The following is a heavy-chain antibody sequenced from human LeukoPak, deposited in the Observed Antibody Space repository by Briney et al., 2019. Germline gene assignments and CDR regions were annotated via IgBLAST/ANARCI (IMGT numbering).Heavy chain of an antibody. D-gene: IGHD4-11*01. CDR3: ARAGKQYYFDY. CDR2: IYHSGNT. J-gene: IGHJ4*02. V-gene: IGHV4-30-2*01. CDR1: GVSINSDAYF. Sequence: SETLSLTCTVSGVSINSDAYFWSWVRQPPGKGLEWIGYIYHSGNTYYNPSLKSRVIISLDTSKNQFSLKLSSVTAADTAVYYCARAGKQYYFDYWGQGTLVTVSS.